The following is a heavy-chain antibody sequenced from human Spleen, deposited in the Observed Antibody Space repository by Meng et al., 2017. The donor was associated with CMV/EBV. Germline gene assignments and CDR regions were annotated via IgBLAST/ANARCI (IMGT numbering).Heavy chain of an antibody. J-gene: IGHJ4*02. CDR1: GFAFGAYS. Sequence: CAASGFAFGAYSMSWVRHSAERGLECVAIDSVIDDSTYYGDFVKGRFIISRDSSKNTVSLEMRSLTVEDTAIYYCAKTRNGYGGQDFWGQGTLVTVSS. CDR2: DSVIDDST. D-gene: IGHD5-12*01. V-gene: IGHV3-23*01. CDR3: AKTRNGYGGQDF.